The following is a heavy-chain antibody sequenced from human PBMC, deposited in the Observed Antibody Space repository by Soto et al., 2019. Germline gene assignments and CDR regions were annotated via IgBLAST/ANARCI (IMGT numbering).Heavy chain of an antibody. J-gene: IGHJ4*02. CDR1: GDTFSFYT. V-gene: IGHV1-69*02. Sequence: QVQLVQSGAEVRKPGSSVKVSCKASGDTFSFYTINWVRQAPGLGLEWMGRVNPIVSMSNYAQKVQGRVTITADKSTNTAYRQLSSLRSEDTASYYCAASYGSGYRAFDYWGQGALVTVAS. CDR3: AASYGSGYRAFDY. CDR2: VNPIVSMS. D-gene: IGHD3-10*01.